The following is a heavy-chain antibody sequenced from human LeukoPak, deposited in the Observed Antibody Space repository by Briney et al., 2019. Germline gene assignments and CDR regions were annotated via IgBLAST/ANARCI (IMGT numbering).Heavy chain of an antibody. J-gene: IGHJ6*02. CDR3: ARGVRRYYDILTGRYGMDV. V-gene: IGHV3-30-3*01. D-gene: IGHD3-9*01. CDR2: ISYDGSNK. Sequence: GGSLRLSCAASGFTFSSYAMHWVRQAPGKGLEWVAVISYDGSNKYYADSVKGRFTISRDNAKNSLYLQMNSLRAEDTAVYYCARGVRRYYDILTGRYGMDVWGQGTTVTVSS. CDR1: GFTFSSYA.